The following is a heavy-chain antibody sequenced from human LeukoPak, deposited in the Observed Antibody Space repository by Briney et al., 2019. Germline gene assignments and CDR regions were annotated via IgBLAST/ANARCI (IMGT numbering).Heavy chain of an antibody. V-gene: IGHV3-21*01. Sequence: GWSLTLSCAASGFTFSSYSMSWVRQAPGKELEWVSSISSRICYIYYGDSVKGRFTISIDNAMNSLFLQMNTLRAEDTAVYSCAIFDSSGWHYFDYWGQESLVTVSA. CDR2: ISSRICYI. CDR3: AIFDSSGWHYFDY. J-gene: IGHJ4*02. D-gene: IGHD6-19*01. CDR1: GFTFSSYS.